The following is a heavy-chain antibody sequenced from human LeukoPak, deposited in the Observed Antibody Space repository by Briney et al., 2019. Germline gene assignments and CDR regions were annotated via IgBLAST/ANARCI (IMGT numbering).Heavy chain of an antibody. Sequence: PSETLSLTCTVSGGSISSDSYYWSWIRQPAGKGLEWIGRIYHSGNTNYNPSLKSRVTTSIDTSKNQFSLKLSSVTAADTAVYYCARVLAVTGTPFDYWGQGTLVTVSS. J-gene: IGHJ4*02. CDR1: GGSISSDSYY. V-gene: IGHV4-61*02. CDR2: IYHSGNT. CDR3: ARVLAVTGTPFDY. D-gene: IGHD6-19*01.